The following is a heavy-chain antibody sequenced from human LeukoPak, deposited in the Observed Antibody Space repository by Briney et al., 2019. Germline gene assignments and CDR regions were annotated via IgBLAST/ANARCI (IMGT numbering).Heavy chain of an antibody. Sequence: ASVKVSCKASGYTFSGHYMHWIRQAPGQGLEWMGWINTYTGNPTYAQGFTGRFVFSLDTSASTAYLQISSLKAEDTAVYYCAREGYDFWSGYYYYYYYYMDVWGKGTTVTVSS. CDR2: INTYTGNP. V-gene: IGHV7-4-1*02. CDR1: GYTFSGHY. CDR3: AREGYDFWSGYYYYYYYYMDV. D-gene: IGHD3-3*01. J-gene: IGHJ6*03.